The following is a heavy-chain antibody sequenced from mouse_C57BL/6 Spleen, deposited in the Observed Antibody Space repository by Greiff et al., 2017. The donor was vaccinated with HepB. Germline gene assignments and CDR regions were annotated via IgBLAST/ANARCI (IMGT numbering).Heavy chain of an antibody. CDR2: IRNKANGYTT. Sequence: DVKLVESGGGLVQPGGSLSLSCAASGFTFTDYYMSWVRQPPGKALEWLGFIRNKANGYTTEYSASVKGRFTISRDNSQSILYLQMNALRAEDSATYYCARLTGTVYWYFDVWGTGTTVTVSS. V-gene: IGHV7-3*01. CDR1: GFTFTDYY. J-gene: IGHJ1*03. CDR3: ARLTGTVYWYFDV. D-gene: IGHD4-1*01.